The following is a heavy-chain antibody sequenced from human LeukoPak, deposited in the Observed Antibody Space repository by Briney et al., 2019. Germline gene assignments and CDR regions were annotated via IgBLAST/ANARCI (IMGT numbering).Heavy chain of an antibody. CDR1: GYTFTSYG. J-gene: IGHJ5*02. V-gene: IGHV1-18*01. CDR2: INPDNDNT. D-gene: IGHD6-13*01. Sequence: ASVKVSCKASGYTFTSYGISWVRQAPGQGLEWMGWINPDNDNTNYAQKLQGRVTMTTDTSTSTAYMELRSLRSDDTAVYYCAGGEGPGIAAAVYNWFDPWGQGTLVTVSS. CDR3: AGGEGPGIAAAVYNWFDP.